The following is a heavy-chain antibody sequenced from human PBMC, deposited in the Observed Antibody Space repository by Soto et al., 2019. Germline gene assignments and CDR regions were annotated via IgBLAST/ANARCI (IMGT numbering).Heavy chain of an antibody. V-gene: IGHV3-30*04. Sequence: LRLSCAASGFTFRRYAIHWVRQAPGKGLEWVAVISRDGSNKYYVDSVKGRFTISRDNSKNTLYLQMNSLRDEDTAVYYCARSRNSAVADSFDFWGQGTLVTVSS. CDR3: ARSRNSAVADSFDF. CDR1: GFTFRRYA. J-gene: IGHJ4*02. D-gene: IGHD3-10*01. CDR2: ISRDGSNK.